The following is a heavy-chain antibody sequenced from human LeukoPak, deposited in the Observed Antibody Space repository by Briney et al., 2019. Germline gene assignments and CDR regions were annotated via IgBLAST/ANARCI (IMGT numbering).Heavy chain of an antibody. CDR3: AKDSLADIDY. D-gene: IGHD3-16*01. J-gene: IGHJ4*02. V-gene: IGHV3-30*02. CDR1: GFIFSTYG. Sequence: GGSPRLSCAASGFIFSTYGMYWVRQAPGKGLEWVAFIRHDGGIKNYADSVKGRSTISRDNSKNTLYLQMNSLRAEDTAVYYCAKDSLADIDYWGQGTLVTVSS. CDR2: IRHDGGIK.